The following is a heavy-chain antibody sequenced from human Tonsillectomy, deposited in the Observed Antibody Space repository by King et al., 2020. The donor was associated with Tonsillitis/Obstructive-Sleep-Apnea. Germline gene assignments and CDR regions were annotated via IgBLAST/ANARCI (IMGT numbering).Heavy chain of an antibody. D-gene: IGHD5-18*01. Sequence: VQLQQWGAGLLKPSETLSLTCAVYGGSFSGYYWSWIRQPPGKGLEWIGEINHSGSTNYNPSLKSRVTISVDTSKNQFSLKLSSVTAADTAVYYCARDGYNYGDAFDIWGQGTMVTVSS. CDR2: INHSGST. CDR1: GGSFSGYY. CDR3: ARDGYNYGDAFDI. J-gene: IGHJ3*02. V-gene: IGHV4-34*01.